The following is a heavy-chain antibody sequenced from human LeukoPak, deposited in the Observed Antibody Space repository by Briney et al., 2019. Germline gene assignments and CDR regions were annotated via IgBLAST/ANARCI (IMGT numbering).Heavy chain of an antibody. CDR3: ARVDRSGYDSYYFDY. D-gene: IGHD5-12*01. CDR2: INAGNGNT. CDR1: GCTFTSYA. V-gene: IGHV1-3*01. J-gene: IGHJ4*02. Sequence: ASVKVSCKASGCTFTSYAMHWVRQAPGQRLEWMGWINAGNGNTKYSQKFQGRVTITRDTSASTAYMELSSLRSEDTAVYYCARVDRSGYDSYYFDYWGQGTLVTVSS.